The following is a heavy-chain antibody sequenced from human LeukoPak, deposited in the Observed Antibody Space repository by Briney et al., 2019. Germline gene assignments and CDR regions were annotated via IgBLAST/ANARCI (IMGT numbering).Heavy chain of an antibody. J-gene: IGHJ4*02. CDR2: IYYSGST. D-gene: IGHD2-15*01. CDR1: GGSISSYY. Sequence: PSETLSLTCTVSGGSISSYYWSWIRQPPGKGLEWIGYIYYSGSTNYNPSLKSRVTISVDTSKNQFSLKLSSVTAADTAVYYCARHCSGGSCYSEASDYWGQGTLVTVSS. CDR3: ARHCSGGSCYSEASDY. V-gene: IGHV4-59*08.